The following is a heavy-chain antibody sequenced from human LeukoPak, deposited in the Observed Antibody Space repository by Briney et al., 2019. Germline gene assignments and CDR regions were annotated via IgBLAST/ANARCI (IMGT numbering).Heavy chain of an antibody. J-gene: IGHJ4*02. CDR2: IKPDGTTK. D-gene: IGHD6-13*01. CDR3: ARSIPYGTTWYGRSDY. Sequence: GGSLRLSCAASGFPFSSYSMTWVRQAPGKGLEWVANIKPDGTTKFYVDSVKGRLTISRDNALNSLYLQMNSLRAEDTAIYYCARSIPYGTTWYGRSDYWGQGTLVTVSS. CDR1: GFPFSSYS. V-gene: IGHV3-7*03.